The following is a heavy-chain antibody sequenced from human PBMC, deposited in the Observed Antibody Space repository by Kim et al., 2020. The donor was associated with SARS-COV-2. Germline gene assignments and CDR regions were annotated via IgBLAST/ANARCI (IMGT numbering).Heavy chain of an antibody. D-gene: IGHD5-12*01. CDR3: AKRDFGGHEGGFYYYGM. J-gene: IGHJ6*01. V-gene: IGHV3-30*18. CDR1: GFTFSSYG. CDR2: ISYDGSNK. Sequence: GGSLRLSCAASGFTFSSYGMHWVRQAPGKGLEWVAVISYDGSNKYYADSVKGRFTISRDNSKNTLYLQMNSLRAEDTAVYYCAKRDFGGHEGGFYYYGM.